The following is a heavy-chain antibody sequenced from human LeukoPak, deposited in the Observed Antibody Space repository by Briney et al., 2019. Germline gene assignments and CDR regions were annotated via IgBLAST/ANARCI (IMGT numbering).Heavy chain of an antibody. CDR3: AKLVFGDSSGFVGY. CDR1: GFTFSSYA. V-gene: IGHV3-23*01. Sequence: GGPLRLSCAASGFTFSSYAMSWVPQAPGKGLEWVSAISGSGGSTYYADSVKGRFTISRDTSKNTLYLQMNSLRAEDTAVYYCAKLVFGDSSGFVGYWGQGTLVTVSS. J-gene: IGHJ4*02. D-gene: IGHD3-22*01. CDR2: ISGSGGST.